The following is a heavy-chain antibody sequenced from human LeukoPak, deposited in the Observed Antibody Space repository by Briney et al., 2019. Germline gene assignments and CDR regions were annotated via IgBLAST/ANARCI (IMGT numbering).Heavy chain of an antibody. CDR3: ARTGQYYDRVPGLDY. D-gene: IGHD3-22*01. V-gene: IGHV3-11*04. CDR2: ISSSGSTI. J-gene: IGHJ4*02. Sequence: PGGSLRLSCAASGFTFSDYYMSWLRQAPGKGLEWVSYISSSGSTIYYADSVKGRFTISRDNAKNSLYLQMNSLRAEDTAVYYCARTGQYYDRVPGLDYWGQGTLVTVSS. CDR1: GFTFSDYY.